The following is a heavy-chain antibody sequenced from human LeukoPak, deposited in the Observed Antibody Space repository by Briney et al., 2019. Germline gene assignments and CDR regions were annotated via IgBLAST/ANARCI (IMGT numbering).Heavy chain of an antibody. Sequence: GGSLRLSCAASGFTFTNSWMAWVRQAPGKGLEWVANIKQDGSTKHYMDSLKGRFTISRDNPKNSVYLQMNSLRADDTANYYCARDTDGSLDYWGQGILVTVAS. J-gene: IGHJ4*02. V-gene: IGHV3-7*01. CDR2: IKQDGSTK. CDR3: ARDTDGSLDY. D-gene: IGHD1-26*01. CDR1: GFTFTNSW.